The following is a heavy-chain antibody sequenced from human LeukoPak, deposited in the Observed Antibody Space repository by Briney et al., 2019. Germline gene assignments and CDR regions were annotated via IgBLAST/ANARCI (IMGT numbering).Heavy chain of an antibody. CDR3: ARDGGLYCSGGNCYGGLDYYYYMDV. V-gene: IGHV1-2*02. D-gene: IGHD2-15*01. CDR1: GYTFTGYY. J-gene: IGHJ6*03. Sequence: GASVKVSCKASGYTFTGYYMHWVRQAPGQGLEWMGWINPNSGGTNYAQKFQGRVTMTRDTSISTAYMELSRLRSEDTAVYYCARDGGLYCSGGNCYGGLDYYYYMDVWGKGTTVTISS. CDR2: INPNSGGT.